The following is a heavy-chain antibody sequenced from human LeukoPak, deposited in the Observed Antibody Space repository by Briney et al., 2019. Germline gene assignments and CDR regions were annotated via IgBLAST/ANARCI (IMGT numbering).Heavy chain of an antibody. CDR1: GFTFSNYE. CDR2: ISSSGSSI. D-gene: IGHD1-26*01. V-gene: IGHV3-48*03. J-gene: IGHJ4*02. Sequence: PGGSLRLSCAASGFTFSNYEMNWVRQAPGKGLEWVSYISSSGSSIYYADSVKGRFTISRDNAKNSLYLQMNSLRAEDTAVYYCAREKGSGSSSFDCWGQGTLVTVSS. CDR3: AREKGSGSSSFDC.